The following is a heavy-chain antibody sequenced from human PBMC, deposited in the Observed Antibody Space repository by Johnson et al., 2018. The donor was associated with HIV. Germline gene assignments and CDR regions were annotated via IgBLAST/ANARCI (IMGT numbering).Heavy chain of an antibody. J-gene: IGHJ3*02. CDR1: GFTFSSYA. V-gene: IGHV3-30-3*01. D-gene: IGHD6-13*01. CDR2: ISYDGSNK. CDR3: ARSNSPGRAARATLYFATEVDAFDI. Sequence: QVQLVESGGGVVQPGRSLRLSCAASGFTFSSYAMHWVRQAPGKGLEWVAVISYDGSNKYYADSVQGRFTISRDNSKNTLFLQMNSLRAEDTALYYCARSNSPGRAARATLYFATEVDAFDIWGQGTMVTVSS.